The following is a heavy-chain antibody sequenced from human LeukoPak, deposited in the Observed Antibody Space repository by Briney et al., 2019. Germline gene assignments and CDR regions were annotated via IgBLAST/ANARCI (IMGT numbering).Heavy chain of an antibody. J-gene: IGHJ6*02. D-gene: IGHD6-13*01. CDR2: ISWNSGSI. CDR1: GFTFDDYG. V-gene: IGHV3-9*01. CDR3: AKDTATGIAAAGFRDGMDV. Sequence: PGGSLRLSCAASGFTFDDYGMHWVRQAPGKGLEWVSGISWNSGSIGYADSVKGRFTISRDNAKNSLYLQMNSLRAEDTALYYCAKDTATGIAAAGFRDGMDVWGQGTTVTVSS.